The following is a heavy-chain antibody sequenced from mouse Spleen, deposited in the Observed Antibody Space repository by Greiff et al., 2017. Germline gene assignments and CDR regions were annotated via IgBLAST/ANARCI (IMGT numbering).Heavy chain of an antibody. D-gene: IGHD2-13*01. Sequence: VQGVESGPELVKPGASVKLSCKASGYTFTSYDINWVKQRPGQGLEWIGWIYPRDGSTKYNEKFKGKATLTVDTSSSTAYMELHSLTSEESAVYFCARRYGDYGGAMDYWGQGTSVTVSS. J-gene: IGHJ4*01. V-gene: IGHV1-85*01. CDR3: ARRYGDYGGAMDY. CDR2: IYPRDGST. CDR1: GYTFTSYD.